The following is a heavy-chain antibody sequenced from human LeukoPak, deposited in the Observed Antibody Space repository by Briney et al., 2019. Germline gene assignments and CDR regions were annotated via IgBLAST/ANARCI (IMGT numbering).Heavy chain of an antibody. CDR2: ISPGVSDA. V-gene: IGHV5-51*01. CDR1: GYRFTSHW. CDR3: ARQAYCGGDCSANFDY. J-gene: IGHJ4*02. D-gene: IGHD2-21*02. Sequence: GESLKISCKGSGYRFTSHWIGWVRQMPGKGLEWMGIISPGVSDARYSPSFQGQVTISADKSINTAYLQWSSLKASGTAMYYCARQAYCGGDCSANFDYWGQGTLVTVSS.